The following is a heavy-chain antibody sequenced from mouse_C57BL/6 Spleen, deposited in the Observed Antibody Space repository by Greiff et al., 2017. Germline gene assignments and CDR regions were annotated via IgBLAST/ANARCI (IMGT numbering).Heavy chain of an antibody. CDR1: GYTFTDDE. CDR3: TRGRGDYFDY. J-gene: IGHJ2*01. CDR2: IDPETGGT. V-gene: IGHV1-15*01. Sequence: VQLQQSGAELVRPGASVTLSCKASGYTFTDDEMHWVKQTPVHGLEWIGAIDPETGGTAYNSKFKGKAILTADKSSSTAYMELRSLTSEDSAFYYCTRGRGDYFDYWSQGTTLTVSS.